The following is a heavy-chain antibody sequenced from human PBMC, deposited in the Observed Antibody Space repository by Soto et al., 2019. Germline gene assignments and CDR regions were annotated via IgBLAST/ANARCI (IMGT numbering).Heavy chain of an antibody. CDR3: ARCVRLFRDILDP. V-gene: IGHV4-34*01. D-gene: IGHD5-12*01. J-gene: IGHJ5*02. CDR1: GGSFSDTY. Sequence: PSETLSLTCAVYGGSFSDTYWNWFRQPPGKGLEWIGEINHNTNTIYNPSLTSRVTISVDTSKNHFSLKLTSVTAADTAVYYCARCVRLFRDILDPWGQRTLVIGSS. CDR2: INHNTNT.